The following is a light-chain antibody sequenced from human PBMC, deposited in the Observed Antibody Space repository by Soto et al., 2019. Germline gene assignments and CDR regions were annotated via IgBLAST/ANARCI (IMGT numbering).Light chain of an antibody. Sequence: DLHITRSPSTLSPSVGARVTIPCRASRSISSWLAWYQQKPGKAPKLLIYDASSLESGVPSRFSGSGSGTEFTLTISSLQPDDFATYYCQQYNSLITFGQGTRLEIK. CDR1: RSISSW. V-gene: IGKV1-5*01. CDR3: QQYNSLIT. J-gene: IGKJ5*01. CDR2: DAS.